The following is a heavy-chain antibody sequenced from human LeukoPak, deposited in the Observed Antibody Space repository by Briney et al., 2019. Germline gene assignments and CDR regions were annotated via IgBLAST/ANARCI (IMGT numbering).Heavy chain of an antibody. Sequence: TSETLSLTCTVSNSSVTSSYYWSWIRQPAGKGLEWIGRIYTSGSTNYNPSLKSRVTMSVDTSKNQFSLKLSSVTAADTAVYYCARAPPRGNYCSSTSCFNSVYYYYYMDVWGKGTTVTVSS. CDR3: ARAPPRGNYCSSTSCFNSVYYYYYMDV. CDR1: NSSVTSSYY. V-gene: IGHV4-4*07. CDR2: IYTSGST. J-gene: IGHJ6*03. D-gene: IGHD2-2*01.